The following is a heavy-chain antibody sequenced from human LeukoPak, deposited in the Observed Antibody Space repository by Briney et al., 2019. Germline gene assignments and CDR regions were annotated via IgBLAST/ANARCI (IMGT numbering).Heavy chain of an antibody. D-gene: IGHD3-3*01. Sequence: GGSLRLSCAASGFTSSSYTMHWVRQAPGKGLGWVAVISSDGSNKNYADSVRGRFTISRDNSKNTLYLQMNSLRAEDTAAYYCARELLYHFDYWGQGTLVTVSS. CDR2: ISSDGSNK. V-gene: IGHV3-30-3*01. CDR1: GFTSSSYT. J-gene: IGHJ4*02. CDR3: ARELLYHFDY.